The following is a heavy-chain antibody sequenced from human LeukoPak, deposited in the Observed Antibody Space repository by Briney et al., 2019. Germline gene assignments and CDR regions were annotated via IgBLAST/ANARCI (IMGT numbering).Heavy chain of an antibody. CDR2: IIPIFGTA. CDR1: GYTFTSYY. J-gene: IGHJ4*02. D-gene: IGHD6-13*01. Sequence: ASVKVSCKASGYTFTSYYMHWVRQAPGQGLEWMGGIIPIFGTANYAQKFQGRVTITTDESTSTAYMEMSSLRSEDTAVYYCARGPSAAGTVNWDQGTLVTVSS. V-gene: IGHV1-69*05. CDR3: ARGPSAAGTVN.